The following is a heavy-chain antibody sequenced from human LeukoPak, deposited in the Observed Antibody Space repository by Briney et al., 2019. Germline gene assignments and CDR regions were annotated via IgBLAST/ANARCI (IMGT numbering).Heavy chain of an antibody. CDR1: GGSISSGGYS. CDR3: ARGSSWVDY. V-gene: IGHV4-30-2*01. Sequence: SETLSLTCAVSGGSISSGGYSWSWIRQPPGKGLEWIGYIYHSGSTYYNPSLKSRVTISVDGSKNQFSLKLSSVTAADTAVYYCARGSSWVDYWGQGTLVTVSS. J-gene: IGHJ4*02. D-gene: IGHD6-13*01. CDR2: IYHSGST.